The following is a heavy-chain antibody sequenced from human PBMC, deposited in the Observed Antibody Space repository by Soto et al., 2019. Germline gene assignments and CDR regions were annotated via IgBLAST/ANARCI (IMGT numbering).Heavy chain of an antibody. CDR2: ISAYNGNT. V-gene: IGHV1-18*01. D-gene: IGHD3-22*01. Sequence: SVKVSFKSSGYTFTSYGSSWVRQAPGQGLEWMGWISAYNGNTNYAQKLQGRVTMTTDTSTSTAYMELRSLRSDDTAVYYCARLLVVVISVEAFDYWGQGTMVTVSS. CDR3: ARLLVVVISVEAFDY. J-gene: IGHJ4*02. CDR1: GYTFTSYG.